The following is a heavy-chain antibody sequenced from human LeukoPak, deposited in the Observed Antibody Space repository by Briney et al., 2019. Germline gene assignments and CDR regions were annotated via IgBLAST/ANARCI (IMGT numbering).Heavy chain of an antibody. CDR1: GFSFTNFW. CDR3: ARTQYCISTTCYKSWDS. Sequence: PGGSLRLSCAVSGFSFTNFWMSWVRQAPGKGLEWVGRSRNKANSYTTEYAASVKGRFTISRDNSKNSLYLQMNSLKTEDTAVYYCARTQYCISTTCYKSWDSWGQGTLVTVSS. CDR2: SRNKANSYTT. V-gene: IGHV3-72*01. J-gene: IGHJ4*02. D-gene: IGHD2-2*02.